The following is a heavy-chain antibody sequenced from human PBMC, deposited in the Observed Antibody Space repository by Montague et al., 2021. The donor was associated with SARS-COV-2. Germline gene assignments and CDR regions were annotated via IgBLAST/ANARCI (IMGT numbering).Heavy chain of an antibody. J-gene: IGHJ4*02. Sequence: SETLSLTCAVYGGSFSGYYWTWIRQSPGKGLEWIAEINHSGTTNYNFNPSIRSRVTISVDTSKSQFTLKLSSVTAADTGVYYCARWDPQTLTLIGLRGKSASDYWGQGTRVTGSS. CDR1: GGSFSGYY. CDR2: INHSGTT. CDR3: ARWDPQTLTLIGLRGKSASDY. D-gene: IGHD4-23*01. V-gene: IGHV4-34*01.